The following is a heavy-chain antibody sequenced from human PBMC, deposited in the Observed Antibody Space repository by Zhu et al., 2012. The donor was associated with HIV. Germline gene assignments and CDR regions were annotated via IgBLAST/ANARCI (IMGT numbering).Heavy chain of an antibody. CDR3: ARHDRDSSGYYWRGSDY. CDR1: GYSISSGYY. J-gene: IGHJ4*02. D-gene: IGHD3-22*01. CDR2: IYHSGST. Sequence: QVQLQESGPGLVKSSETLSLTCAVSGYSISSGYYWGWIRQPPGKGLEWIGNIYHSGSTYYNPSLKSRVTISVDTSKNQFSLKLSSVTAADTAVYYCARHDRDSSGYYWRGSDYWGQGTLVTVSS. V-gene: IGHV4-38-2*01.